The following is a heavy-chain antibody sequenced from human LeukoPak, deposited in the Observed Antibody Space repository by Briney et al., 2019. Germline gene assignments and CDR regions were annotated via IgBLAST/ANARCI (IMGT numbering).Heavy chain of an antibody. CDR2: IYYSGST. CDR3: ARDDERSGWQPYFDY. CDR1: GFTFGDYA. D-gene: IGHD6-19*01. J-gene: IGHJ4*02. Sequence: GSLRLSCTASGFTFGDYAMSWFRQPPGKGLEWIGNIYYSGSTNYNPSLKSRVTISVDTSKNQVSLKLNSVTAADTAVYYCARDDERSGWQPYFDYWGQGTLVIVSS. V-gene: IGHV4-59*01.